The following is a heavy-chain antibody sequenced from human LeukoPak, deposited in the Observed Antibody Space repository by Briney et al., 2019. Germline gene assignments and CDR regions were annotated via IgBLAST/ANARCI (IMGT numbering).Heavy chain of an antibody. CDR1: GLTFSSYA. J-gene: IGHJ6*02. V-gene: IGHV3-23*01. CDR3: AFPYDFWSGYLDYYGMDV. CDR2: ISGSGGST. D-gene: IGHD3-3*01. Sequence: GPSLRLSSAAYGLTFSSYAMSWVRQAPGKGLEWVSAISGSGGSTYYADSVKGRFTISRDNSKNTLYLQMNSLRAEDTAVYYCAFPYDFWSGYLDYYGMDVWGQGTTVTVSS.